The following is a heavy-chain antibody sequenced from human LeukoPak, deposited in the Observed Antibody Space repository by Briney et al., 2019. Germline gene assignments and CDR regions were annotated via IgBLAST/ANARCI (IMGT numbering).Heavy chain of an antibody. J-gene: IGHJ5*02. CDR2: IYHSGST. CDR1: GYSISSGYY. D-gene: IGHD6-13*01. CDR3: AATASYSSSWYEGFNWFDP. Sequence: SETLSLTCTVSGYSISSGYYWGWIRQPPGKGLEWIGSIYHSGSTYYNPSLKSRVTISVDTSKNQFSLKLSSVTAADTAVYYCAATASYSSSWYEGFNWFDPWGQGTLVTVSS. V-gene: IGHV4-38-2*02.